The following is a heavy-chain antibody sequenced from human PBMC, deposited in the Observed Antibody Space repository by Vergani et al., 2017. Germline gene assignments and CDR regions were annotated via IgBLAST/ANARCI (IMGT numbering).Heavy chain of an antibody. V-gene: IGHV3-33*01. D-gene: IGHD1-1*01. CDR1: GFIFSSYG. CDR2: IWYGGTNK. Sequence: QVQLVESGGGVVQPGRSLRLSCAASGFIFSSYGMHWVRQAPGKGLEWVAGIWYGGTNKYYADSVKGRFTISRDNSKNTLYLQMNSPRAEDTAVYYCAREVQFGSRFADYWGQGTLVTVSS. CDR3: AREVQFGSRFADY. J-gene: IGHJ4*02.